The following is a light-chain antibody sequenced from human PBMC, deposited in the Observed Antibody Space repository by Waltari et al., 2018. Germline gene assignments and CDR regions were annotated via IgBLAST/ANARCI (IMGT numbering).Light chain of an antibody. J-gene: IGKJ5*01. CDR3: QQYNHWPPIT. V-gene: IGKV3-15*01. Sequence: EIVMTQSPATLSVSPGERATFSCRASQSIADNLAWYQQKPAQAPRLLIYGASTRATGVPGRFRGSGSGTEFTLTISSLQSEDVAIYYCQQYNHWPPITFVQGTRLEIK. CDR2: GAS. CDR1: QSIADN.